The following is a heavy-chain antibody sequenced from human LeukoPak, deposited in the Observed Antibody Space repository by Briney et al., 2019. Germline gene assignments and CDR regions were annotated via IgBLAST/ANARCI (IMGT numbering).Heavy chain of an antibody. J-gene: IGHJ4*02. Sequence: SSXXMNXVRXAPGKXLEWVXYISSSSSTIYYADSVKGRFTISRDNAKNSLYLQMNSLRAEDTAVYYCARGRVITMVRGVLVYWGQGTLVTVSS. V-gene: IGHV3-48*01. CDR1: SSXX. CDR2: ISSSSSTI. D-gene: IGHD3-10*01. CDR3: ARGRVITMVRGVLVY.